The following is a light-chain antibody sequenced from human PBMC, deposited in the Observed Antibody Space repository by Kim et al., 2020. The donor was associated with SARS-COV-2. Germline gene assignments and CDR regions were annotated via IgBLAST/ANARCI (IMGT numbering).Light chain of an antibody. CDR1: SSDISDSQH. J-gene: IGLJ2*01. Sequence: GQSFNISCIGSSSDISDSQHVCWYQQHPGKAPKLIIYDITHRPSGLSSRFSGSKSGNTASLTISGLQGEDEAVYYCSSYTTSGTLVFGGGTQLTVL. V-gene: IGLV2-14*03. CDR2: DIT. CDR3: SSYTTSGTLV.